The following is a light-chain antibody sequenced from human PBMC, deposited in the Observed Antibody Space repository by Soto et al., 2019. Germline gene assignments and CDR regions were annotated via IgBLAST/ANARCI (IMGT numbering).Light chain of an antibody. CDR3: SSYTSRSTIV. J-gene: IGLJ1*01. V-gene: IGLV2-14*01. CDR2: EVS. CDR1: SSDVGGYNY. Sequence: QSALTQPASVSGSPGQSITISCTGTSSDVGGYNYVSWYQQHPGKAPKLMIYEVSNRPSGVSNRFSGSKSGNTASLTISGLQAEDEAAYYCSSYTSRSTIVFGTGTKVTVL.